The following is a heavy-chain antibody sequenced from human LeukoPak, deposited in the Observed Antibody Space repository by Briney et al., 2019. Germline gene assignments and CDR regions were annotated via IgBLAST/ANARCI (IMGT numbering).Heavy chain of an antibody. J-gene: IGHJ6*02. Sequence: GGSLRLSCAASGFIFSTYGMGWVRQAPGKGLEWVSAISGSGGNTYYADFVKRRFTIYRDNSKNTLYLQMNSLRAEDTAVYYCTKSVSGRYVRGGMDVWCRGTTVTVSS. CDR3: TKSVSGRYVRGGMDV. CDR1: GFIFSTYG. CDR2: ISGSGGNT. D-gene: IGHD6-19*01. V-gene: IGHV3-23*01.